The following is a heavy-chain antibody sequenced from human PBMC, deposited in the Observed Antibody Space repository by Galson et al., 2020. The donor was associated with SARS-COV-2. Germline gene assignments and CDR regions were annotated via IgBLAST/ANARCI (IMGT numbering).Heavy chain of an antibody. CDR1: GDSITSRSSY. V-gene: IGHV4-39*01. CDR3: VRLGSGSNGRRLGDF. Sequence: SQTLSLTCTVSGDSITSRSSYWGWIRQPPGAGLEWIVSMYYTGITYYNPSLKSRVTISGDTSRNQFSLKMRSVTAADTAIYYCVRLGSGSNGRRLGDFGGPGGPGIVSS. J-gene: IGHJ4*02. CDR2: MYYTGIT. D-gene: IGHD6-19*01.